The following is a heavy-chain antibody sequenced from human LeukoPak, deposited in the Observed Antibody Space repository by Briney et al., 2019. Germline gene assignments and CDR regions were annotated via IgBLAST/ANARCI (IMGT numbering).Heavy chain of an antibody. Sequence: GGSLRLSCAASGFTVSSNYMSWVRQAPGKGLEWVSVIYSGGSTYYADSVKGRFTISRDNFKNTLYFQMNSLRAEDTAVYYCARAPAYYYYGMDVWGQGTTVTVSS. V-gene: IGHV3-66*01. CDR2: IYSGGST. CDR3: ARAPAYYYYGMDV. CDR1: GFTVSSNY. J-gene: IGHJ6*02. D-gene: IGHD2-15*01.